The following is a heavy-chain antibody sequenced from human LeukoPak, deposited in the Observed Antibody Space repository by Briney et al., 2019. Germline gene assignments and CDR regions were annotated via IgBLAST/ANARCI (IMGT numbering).Heavy chain of an antibody. CDR3: AKDRVAGTENVLDY. CDR1: GFTFSSYA. D-gene: IGHD6-19*01. J-gene: IGHJ4*02. V-gene: IGHV3-30-3*01. CDR2: ISYDGSNK. Sequence: GRSLRLSCAASGFTFSSYAMHWVRQAPGKGLEWVAVISYDGSNKYYADSVKGRFTISRDNSKNTLYLQMNSLRAEDTAVYYCAKDRVAGTENVLDYWGQGTLVTVSS.